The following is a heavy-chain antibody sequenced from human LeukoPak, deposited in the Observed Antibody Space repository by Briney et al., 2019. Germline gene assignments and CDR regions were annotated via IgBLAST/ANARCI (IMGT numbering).Heavy chain of an antibody. D-gene: IGHD1/OR15-1a*01. V-gene: IGHV4-61*02. CDR3: ARHSSDMTGTMGPSDY. CDR1: GGSITNGHYY. CDR2: IYTSGST. J-gene: IGHJ4*02. Sequence: SQTLSLTCTVSGGSITNGHYYWSWIRQPAGKGLEWIGRIYTSGSTNYNPSLKSRVTISVDTSKNQFSLKLSSVTAADTAVYYCARHSSDMTGTMGPSDYWGQGTLVTVSS.